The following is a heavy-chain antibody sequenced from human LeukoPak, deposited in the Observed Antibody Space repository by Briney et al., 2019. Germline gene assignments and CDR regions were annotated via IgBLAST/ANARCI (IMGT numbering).Heavy chain of an antibody. V-gene: IGHV3-74*01. CDR1: GFTFSNYW. D-gene: IGHD5-24*01. Sequence: GGSLRLSCAASGFTFSNYWMHWVRHVPGKGLVWVSRITPNGDSRSYADSVKGRFTISRDNAKNTLYLQMNSLRAEDTAVYYCARGRATMGEPPQFDYWGQGTLVTVSS. CDR3: ARGRATMGEPPQFDY. CDR2: ITPNGDSR. J-gene: IGHJ4*02.